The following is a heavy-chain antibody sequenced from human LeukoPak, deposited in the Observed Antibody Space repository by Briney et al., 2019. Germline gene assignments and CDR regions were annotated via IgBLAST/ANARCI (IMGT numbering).Heavy chain of an antibody. Sequence: GGSLRLSCAASGFTFSSYGMHWVRQAPGKGLEWVAFIRYDGSNKYYADSVKGRLTISRDNSKNTLYLQMNSLRAEDTAVYYCAKDQDIVVVIATPDFDYWGQGTLVTVSS. CDR1: GFTFSSYG. CDR3: AKDQDIVVVIATPDFDY. D-gene: IGHD2-21*01. J-gene: IGHJ4*02. CDR2: IRYDGSNK. V-gene: IGHV3-30*02.